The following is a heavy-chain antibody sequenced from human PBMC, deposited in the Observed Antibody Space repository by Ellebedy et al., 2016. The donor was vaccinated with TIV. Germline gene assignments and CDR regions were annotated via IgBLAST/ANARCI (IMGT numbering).Heavy chain of an antibody. Sequence: AASVKVSCKASGGTFSRYALNWVRHPPGQGLEWLGRIMPILDIANYPQKFQGRVTITADKSTSTAYLELRSLRSEDTAVYYCARDLLGSADYWGQGTLVTVSS. V-gene: IGHV1-69*04. CDR3: ARDLLGSADY. J-gene: IGHJ4*02. CDR2: IMPILDIA. CDR1: GGTFSRYA. D-gene: IGHD3-22*01.